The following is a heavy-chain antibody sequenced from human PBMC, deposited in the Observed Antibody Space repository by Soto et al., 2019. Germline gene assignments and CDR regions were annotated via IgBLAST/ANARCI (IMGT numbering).Heavy chain of an antibody. D-gene: IGHD3-3*01. V-gene: IGHV3-53*01. J-gene: IGHJ4*02. CDR1: GFTVSSNY. CDR2: IYSGGST. Sequence: EVQLVESGGGLIQPGGSLRLSCAASGFTVSSNYMSWVRQAPGKGLEWVSVIYSGGSTYYADSVKGRFTISRDNSKNTLYLQMNSLRAEDTAVYYCARVGTYYDFWSGYFDYWGQGTLVTVSS. CDR3: ARVGTYYDFWSGYFDY.